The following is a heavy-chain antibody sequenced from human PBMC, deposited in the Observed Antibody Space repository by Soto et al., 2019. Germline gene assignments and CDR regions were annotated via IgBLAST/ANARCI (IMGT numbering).Heavy chain of an antibody. D-gene: IGHD2-2*01. V-gene: IGHV4-31*03. CDR1: GGSISIGGYY. Sequence: SETLSLTCTFSGGSISIGGYYWSWIRQHPGKGLEWIGYVYYSGSTYYNPSLKSRVTISVDTSKNQFSLKLSSVTAADTAVYYCARGSSGVVVPAAPYNWFDPWGHGTMVTVSS. CDR3: ARGSSGVVVPAAPYNWFDP. CDR2: VYYSGST. J-gene: IGHJ5*02.